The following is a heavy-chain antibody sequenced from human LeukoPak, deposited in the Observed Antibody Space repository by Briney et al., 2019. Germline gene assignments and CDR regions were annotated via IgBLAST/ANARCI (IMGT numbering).Heavy chain of an antibody. CDR1: GFTFSTYD. CDR2: INRSGRT. CDR3: AKGGYFAFEP. V-gene: IGHV3-23*01. J-gene: IGHJ3*01. Sequence: GGSLRLSCAASGFTFSTYDTQWVRQAPGKGLEWVSGINRSGRTYYTDSVKGRFPISRDNSKNTLYLQMNSLRAEDTAVYYCAKGGYFAFEPWGQGTMVAVSS. D-gene: IGHD2-2*03.